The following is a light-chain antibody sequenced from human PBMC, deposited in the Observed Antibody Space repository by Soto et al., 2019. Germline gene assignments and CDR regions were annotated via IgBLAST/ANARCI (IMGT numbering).Light chain of an antibody. CDR1: QSISNY. CDR3: QQSYNTPYT. V-gene: IGKV1-39*01. Sequence: DIQMTQSPSSLAASVGDRVTITCRASQSISNYLNWYQQKPGKAPKLLIYAVYSLQSGVPSRCSGSRSGTDFTLTISSLRPEDFATYYRQQSYNTPYTFGQGTKLEI. CDR2: AVY. J-gene: IGKJ2*01.